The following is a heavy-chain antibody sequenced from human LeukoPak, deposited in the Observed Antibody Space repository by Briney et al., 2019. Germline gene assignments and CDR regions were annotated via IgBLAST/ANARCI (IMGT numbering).Heavy chain of an antibody. J-gene: IGHJ2*01. V-gene: IGHV4-39*01. CDR1: GGSITSSGHY. Sequence: SETLSLTCTVSGGSITSSGHYWGWIRQPPGKGLEWIGSIYYSGATYHNPSLKSRVTISVDTSKNQFSLKLNSVTAADTAVYYCARQRGFGLSCFDLWGRGTLVTVSS. D-gene: IGHD3-10*01. CDR3: ARQRGFGLSCFDL. CDR2: IYYSGAT.